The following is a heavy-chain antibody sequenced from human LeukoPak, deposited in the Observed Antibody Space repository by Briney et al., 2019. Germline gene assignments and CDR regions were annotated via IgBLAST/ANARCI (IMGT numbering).Heavy chain of an antibody. Sequence: GGSLRLSCAASGFTFSSYAMHWVRQAPGKGLEWVAVISFDESNKYYADSVKGRFTVARDNAKNTLYLEMSRLRAEDTAVYYCARDNTYMFDYWDQGTQVTVSS. J-gene: IGHJ4*02. D-gene: IGHD2-2*02. CDR3: ARDNTYMFDY. CDR2: ISFDESNK. CDR1: GFTFSSYA. V-gene: IGHV3-30-3*01.